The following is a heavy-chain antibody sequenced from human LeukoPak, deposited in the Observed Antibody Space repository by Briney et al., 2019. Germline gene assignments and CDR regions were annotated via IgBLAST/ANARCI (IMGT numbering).Heavy chain of an antibody. Sequence: ASVKVSCKASGDTFTNYEINWVRQAPGQGLEWMGWMNPKSGKTGYGQKFQGRVTITRNTSITTAYMELSSLRPEDTAVYFCARVHDYGDYDPDYWGQGTLVTVSS. CDR1: GDTFTNYE. CDR2: MNPKSGKT. CDR3: ARVHDYGDYDPDY. D-gene: IGHD4-17*01. J-gene: IGHJ4*02. V-gene: IGHV1-8*01.